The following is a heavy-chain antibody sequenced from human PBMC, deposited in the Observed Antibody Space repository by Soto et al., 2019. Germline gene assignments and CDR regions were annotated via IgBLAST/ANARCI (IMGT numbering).Heavy chain of an antibody. V-gene: IGHV3-21*05. CDR1: GFTFSSYS. CDR2: ISSSSNYI. CDR3: ARGKYYYGSGSRRDYYGMDV. D-gene: IGHD3-10*01. Sequence: LRLSCAASGFTFSSYSMNWVRQAPGKGLEWVSYISSSSNYIYYADLVKGRFTISRDNAKNSLYLQMNSLRAEDTAVYYCARGKYYYGSGSRRDYYGMDVWGQGTTVTVSS. J-gene: IGHJ6*02.